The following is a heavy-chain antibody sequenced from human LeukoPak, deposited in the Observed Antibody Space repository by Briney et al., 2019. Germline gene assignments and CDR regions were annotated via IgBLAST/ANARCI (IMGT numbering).Heavy chain of an antibody. CDR3: ARGVTMIVVVIHDWYFDL. V-gene: IGHV3-33*01. CDR1: GFTFSSYG. D-gene: IGHD3-22*01. J-gene: IGHJ2*01. Sequence: PGGSLRLSCAASGFTFSSYGMHWVRQAPGKGLEWVAVIWYDGSNKYYADSVKGRFTISRDNSKNTLYLQMNSLRAEDTAVYYCARGVTMIVVVIHDWYFDLWGRGTLVTVSS. CDR2: IWYDGSNK.